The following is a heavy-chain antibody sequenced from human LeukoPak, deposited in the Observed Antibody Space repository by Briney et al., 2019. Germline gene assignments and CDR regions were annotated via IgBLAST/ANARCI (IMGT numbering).Heavy chain of an antibody. CDR3: AKEEGVRRGYYYYGMDV. CDR1: GFTFSSYG. CDR2: ISYDGSNK. Sequence: GGSLRLSCAASGFTFSSYGMHWVRQAPGKGLEWVAVISYDGSNKYYADSVKGRFTISRDNSKNTLYLQMNSLRAEDTAVYYCAKEEGVRRGYYYYGMDVWGQGTTVTVSS. D-gene: IGHD3-16*01. J-gene: IGHJ6*01. V-gene: IGHV3-30*18.